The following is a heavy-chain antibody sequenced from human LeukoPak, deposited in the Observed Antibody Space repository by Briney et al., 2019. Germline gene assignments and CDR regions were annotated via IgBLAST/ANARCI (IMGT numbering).Heavy chain of an antibody. Sequence: ASVKVSCKASGGTFSSYAISWVRQAPGQGLEWMGRIIPILGIANYARKFQGRVTITADKSTSTAYMELSSLRSEDTAVYYCAGAQGGDYGDYSAFGYWGQGTLVTVSS. V-gene: IGHV1-69*04. J-gene: IGHJ4*02. CDR3: AGAQGGDYGDYSAFGY. CDR1: GGTFSSYA. CDR2: IIPILGIA. D-gene: IGHD4-17*01.